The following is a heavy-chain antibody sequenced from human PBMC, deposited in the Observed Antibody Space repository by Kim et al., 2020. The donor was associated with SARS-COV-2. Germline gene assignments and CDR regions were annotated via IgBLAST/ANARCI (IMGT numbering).Heavy chain of an antibody. CDR2: IKPDGSEK. CDR1: GFSFSVYW. Sequence: GGSLRLSCAASGFSFSVYWVSWVRQAPGKGLEWVAAIKPDGSEKDYGESVRGQFTISRDNTKNSLSLQMDSLRAEDTAVYYCAREYSWGQGTLVTVSS. D-gene: IGHD2-15*01. V-gene: IGHV3-7*03. CDR3: AREYS. J-gene: IGHJ5*02.